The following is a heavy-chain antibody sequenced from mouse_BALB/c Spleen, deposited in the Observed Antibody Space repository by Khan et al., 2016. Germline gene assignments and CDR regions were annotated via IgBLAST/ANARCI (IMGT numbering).Heavy chain of an antibody. V-gene: IGHV14-3*02. Sequence: VQLQQSGAEFVKPGASVKLSCTASGFTIKDTYIHWVKQSPEQALEWIGGIDPANGNTKFDPKFPGKAPITTDTSSKTAYLQLSSLTSEDTAVYYCVRAFYDGYYGFAYWGQGTLVTVSA. CDR2: IDPANGNT. CDR1: GFTIKDTY. D-gene: IGHD2-3*01. J-gene: IGHJ3*01. CDR3: VRAFYDGYYGFAY.